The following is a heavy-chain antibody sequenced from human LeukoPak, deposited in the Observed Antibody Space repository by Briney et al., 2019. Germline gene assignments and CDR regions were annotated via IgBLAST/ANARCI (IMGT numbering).Heavy chain of an antibody. J-gene: IGHJ4*02. CDR1: GFTFSSYA. CDR3: ARDRSYYGSGRREALTFDY. V-gene: IGHV3-30-3*01. CDR2: ISYDGSNK. D-gene: IGHD3-10*01. Sequence: GGSLRLSCAASGFTFSSYAMHWVRQAPGKGLEWVAVISYDGSNKYYADSVKGRFTISRDNSKNTLYLQMNSLRAEDTAVYYCARDRSYYGSGRREALTFDYWGQGTLVTVSS.